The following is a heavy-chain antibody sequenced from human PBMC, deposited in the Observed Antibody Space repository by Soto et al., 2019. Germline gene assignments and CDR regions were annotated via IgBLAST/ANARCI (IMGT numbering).Heavy chain of an antibody. CDR2: IYSSGST. CDR3: ARGPYDYIWGSYRYDGFFDY. CDR1: GLTVSSNY. J-gene: IGHJ4*02. D-gene: IGHD3-16*02. Sequence: GGSLRLSCAASGLTVSSNYMSWVRQAPGKGLEWVSVIYSSGSTYYADSVKGRFTISRDKSKNTMYLQMNSLRAEDTAVYYCARGPYDYIWGSYRYDGFFDYWGQGTLVTVSS. V-gene: IGHV3-66*01.